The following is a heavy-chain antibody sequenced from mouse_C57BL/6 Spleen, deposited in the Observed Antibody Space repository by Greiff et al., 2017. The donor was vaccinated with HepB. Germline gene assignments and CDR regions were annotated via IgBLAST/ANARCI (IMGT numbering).Heavy chain of an antibody. V-gene: IGHV2-4*01. CDR1: GFSLTSYG. CDR2: IWRGGST. Sequence: QVQLQQSGPGLVQPSQSLSITCTVSGFSLTSYGVHWVRQPPGKGLEWLGVIWRGGSTDYNAAFISRLSISKDNSKSHVFFKMNSLQADDTAIYYCANPYYSNVYAMDYWGQGTSVTVSS. CDR3: ANPYYSNVYAMDY. D-gene: IGHD2-5*01. J-gene: IGHJ4*01.